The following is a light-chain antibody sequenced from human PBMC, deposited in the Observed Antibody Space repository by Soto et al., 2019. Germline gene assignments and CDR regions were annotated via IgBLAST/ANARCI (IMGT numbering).Light chain of an antibody. J-gene: IGKJ2*01. CDR1: QNIHNW. CDR3: QQYSSYSPYT. Sequence: DIPMTQSTSTLSASVGDRVTITCRARQNIHNWLAWYQQRPGKAPKLLIYKASSVESGVPSRFSGSGSETEFTLTISGLQPDDSATYYCQQYSSYSPYTFGQGTKLEIK. V-gene: IGKV1-5*03. CDR2: KAS.